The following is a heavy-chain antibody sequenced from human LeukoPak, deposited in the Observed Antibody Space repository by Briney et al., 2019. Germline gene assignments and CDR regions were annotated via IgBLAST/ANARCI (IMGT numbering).Heavy chain of an antibody. Sequence: ASVKDSCKVSGYTLTELSMHWVRQAPGKGREWMGGFDPEDGETIYAQKFQGRVTMTENTSTDTAYMELSRLRSEDTAVYYCATPHYYGSKGPLSYWGQGTLVTVSS. J-gene: IGHJ4*02. V-gene: IGHV1-24*01. D-gene: IGHD3-10*01. CDR1: GYTLTELS. CDR3: ATPHYYGSKGPLSY. CDR2: FDPEDGET.